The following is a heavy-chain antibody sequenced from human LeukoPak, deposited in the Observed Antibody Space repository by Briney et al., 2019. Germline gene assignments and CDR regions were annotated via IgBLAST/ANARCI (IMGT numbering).Heavy chain of an antibody. CDR1: GFTFSSYD. J-gene: IGHJ5*02. CDR3: ARGAGGISGENWFDP. D-gene: IGHD1-14*01. CDR2: IGTAGDT. Sequence: GGSLRLSYAASGFTFSSYDMHWVRQATGKGLEWVSAIGTAGDTYYPGSVKGRFTISRENAKNSLYLQMNSLRAGDTAVYYRARGAGGISGENWFDPWGQGTLVTVSS. V-gene: IGHV3-13*01.